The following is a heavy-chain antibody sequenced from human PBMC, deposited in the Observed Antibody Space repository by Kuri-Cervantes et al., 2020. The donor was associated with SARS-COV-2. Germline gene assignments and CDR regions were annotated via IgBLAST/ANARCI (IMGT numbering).Heavy chain of an antibody. J-gene: IGHJ1*01. CDR3: TGRTDVPY. CDR1: GGAITGTNW. Sequence: SETLSLTCTVSGGAITGTNWWNWVRQAPGKGLEWIGEISHSGGTNYNPSLRSRVTISLDMSKNQFSLNLDSVTAADTAVYYCTGRTDVPYWGPGTLVTVSS. D-gene: IGHD3-16*01. V-gene: IGHV4-4*02. CDR2: ISHSGGT.